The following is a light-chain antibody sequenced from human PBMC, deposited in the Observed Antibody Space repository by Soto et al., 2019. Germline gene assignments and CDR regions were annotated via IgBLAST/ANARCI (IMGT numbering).Light chain of an antibody. CDR2: GAS. CDR1: QSVSSSY. Sequence: EIVLTQSPGTLSLSPGERATLSCRASQSVSSSYLAWYQHKPGQAPRLLIYGASSRATGIPDRFSGSGSRTYFTLTISRLEPEDFAVFYCQQYGSSPPWTFGQGTKVEIK. J-gene: IGKJ1*01. CDR3: QQYGSSPPWT. V-gene: IGKV3-20*01.